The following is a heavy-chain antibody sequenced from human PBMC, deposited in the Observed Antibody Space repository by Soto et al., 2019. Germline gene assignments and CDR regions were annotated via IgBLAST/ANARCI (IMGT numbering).Heavy chain of an antibody. Sequence: QITLKESGPTLVKPTQTLTLTCTFSGFSLSTSGVGVGWVRQPPGKALEWLALIYWDDDKRYSPSLKSRLTITTDSSKKQVVITTPNIDQGDTQTYSCAQRRVWFGFDYWGQGTLVTFSS. CDR3: AQRRVWFGFDY. CDR1: GFSLSTSGVG. J-gene: IGHJ4*02. D-gene: IGHD3-16*01. V-gene: IGHV2-5*02. CDR2: IYWDDDK.